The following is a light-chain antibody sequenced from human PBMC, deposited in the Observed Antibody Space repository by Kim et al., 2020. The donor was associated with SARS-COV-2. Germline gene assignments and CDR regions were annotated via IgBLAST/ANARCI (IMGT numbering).Light chain of an antibody. CDR2: RNN. J-gene: IGLJ2*01. V-gene: IGLV1-40*01. CDR3: QSYDSSLNVVV. CDR1: SSNIGAGYD. Sequence: QSVLTQPPSVSGAPGQRVTISCTGSSSNIGAGYDLHWYRQLPGTAPKLLIYRNNNRPSGVPDRFSGSKSGTSASLAITGLQAEDEADYYCQSYDSSLNVVVFGGGTQLTVL.